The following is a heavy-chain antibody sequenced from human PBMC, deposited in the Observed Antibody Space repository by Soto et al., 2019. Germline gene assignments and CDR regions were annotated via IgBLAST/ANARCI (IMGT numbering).Heavy chain of an antibody. J-gene: IGHJ4*02. CDR3: AREAVWSEEEGYSSSWYYFDY. V-gene: IGHV4-39*02. D-gene: IGHD6-13*01. CDR1: GGSISSSSYY. Sequence: TVSLTGTFSGGSISSSSYYWGWIRQPPGKGLEWIGSIYYSGSTYYNPSLKSRVTISVDTSKNQFSLKLSSVTAADTAVYYCAREAVWSEEEGYSSSWYYFDYWGQGTLVPVSS. CDR2: IYYSGST.